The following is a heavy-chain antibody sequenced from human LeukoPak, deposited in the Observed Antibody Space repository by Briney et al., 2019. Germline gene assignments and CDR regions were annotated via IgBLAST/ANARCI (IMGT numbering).Heavy chain of an antibody. CDR3: ARQDYGDYLI. CDR1: GFTFSNYW. D-gene: IGHD4-17*01. CDR2: IKKDGSEQ. V-gene: IGHV3-7*01. J-gene: IGHJ3*02. Sequence: GGSLRLSCAAYGFTFSNYWMRWVGQAQGKGREGVANIKKDGSEQYYVDSMSGRFTISRDNAKNSLYLQMNSLRAEDTAVYYCARQDYGDYLIWGQGTMVTVSS.